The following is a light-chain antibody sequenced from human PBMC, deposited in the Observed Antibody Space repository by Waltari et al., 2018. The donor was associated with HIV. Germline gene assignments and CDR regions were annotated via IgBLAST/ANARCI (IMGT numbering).Light chain of an antibody. CDR3: QQYNKWPPWT. V-gene: IGKV3-15*01. CDR1: QSVSNN. Sequence: VMPQSPAPLSLSPGERATLSCGAGQSVSNNLAWYQQKPGQAPRPLIYGAATRATGIPARFSGSGSGTEFTLTISSLQSEDSAVYYCQQYNKWPPWTFGQGTKVEIK. CDR2: GAA. J-gene: IGKJ1*01.